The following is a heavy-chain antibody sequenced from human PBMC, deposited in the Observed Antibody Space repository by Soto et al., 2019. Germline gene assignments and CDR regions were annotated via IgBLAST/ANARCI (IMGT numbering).Heavy chain of an antibody. J-gene: IGHJ6*02. CDR2: IDPSSGTT. CDR3: ARAKRMQWLDGAYYYYGMDV. CDR1: GYSFSNFY. D-gene: IGHD6-19*01. V-gene: IGHV1-46*01. Sequence: ASVKVSCKPSGYSFSNFYVHWVRQAPGQGLEWMGIIDPSSGTTSYTQKFQERVTMTRDTSMSTVYMELSRLRSEDTAVYYCARAKRMQWLDGAYYYYGMDVWGQGTTVTVSS.